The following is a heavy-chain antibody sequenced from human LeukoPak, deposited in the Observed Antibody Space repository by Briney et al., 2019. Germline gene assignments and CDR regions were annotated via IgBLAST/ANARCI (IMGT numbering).Heavy chain of an antibody. Sequence: PGGSLRLSCAASGFTFSSYGMHWVRQAPGKGLEWVAVISYDGSNKYYADSVKGRFTISRDNSKNTLYLQMNSLRAEDMAVYYCAKEYKAMVRGVIRSPLDYWGQGTLVTVSS. V-gene: IGHV3-30*18. CDR1: GFTFSSYG. J-gene: IGHJ4*02. CDR2: ISYDGSNK. D-gene: IGHD3-10*01. CDR3: AKEYKAMVRGVIRSPLDY.